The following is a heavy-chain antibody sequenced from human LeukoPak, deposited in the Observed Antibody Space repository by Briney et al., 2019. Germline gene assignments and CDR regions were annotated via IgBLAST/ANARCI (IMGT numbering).Heavy chain of an antibody. Sequence: SETLSLTCAVYGGSFSGYYWSWIRQPPGKGLEWIGEINHSGSTNYNPSVKSRVTISVDTSKNQFSLKLRSVTAADTAVYYCERRRNYYDSSGYYGDHFDYWGQGTLVTVSS. CDR3: ERRRNYYDSSGYYGDHFDY. D-gene: IGHD3-22*01. J-gene: IGHJ4*02. CDR1: GGSFSGYY. V-gene: IGHV4-34*01. CDR2: INHSGST.